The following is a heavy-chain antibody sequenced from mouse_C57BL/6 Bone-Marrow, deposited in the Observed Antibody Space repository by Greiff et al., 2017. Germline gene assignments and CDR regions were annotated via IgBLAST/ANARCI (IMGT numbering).Heavy chain of an antibody. V-gene: IGHV3-8*01. CDR1: GYSITSDY. J-gene: IGHJ2*01. CDR3: ARCAYHDYDSDDFDY. Sequence: EVQLEESGPGLAKPSQTLSLTCSVTGYSITSDYWNWIRQFPGNKLEYIGFISYSSSTYYNPSLKSRISITRETSNNQYYLQLNSVTTEDTATYYWARCAYHDYDSDDFDYWGQGTTLTVSS. D-gene: IGHD2-4*01. CDR2: ISYSSST.